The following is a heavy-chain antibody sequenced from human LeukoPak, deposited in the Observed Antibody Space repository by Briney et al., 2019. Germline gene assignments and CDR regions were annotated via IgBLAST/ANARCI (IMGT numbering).Heavy chain of an antibody. J-gene: IGHJ5*02. V-gene: IGHV1-46*01. CDR3: ARDPKRSYYDSSGSSWFDP. D-gene: IGHD3-22*01. Sequence: ASVKVSCKASGYTFTSYYMHWVRQAPGQGREWMGIINPSGGSTSYAQKFQGRVTMTRDTSTSTVYMELSSLRSEDTAVYYCARDPKRSYYDSSGSSWFDPWGQGTLVTVSS. CDR1: GYTFTSYY. CDR2: INPSGGST.